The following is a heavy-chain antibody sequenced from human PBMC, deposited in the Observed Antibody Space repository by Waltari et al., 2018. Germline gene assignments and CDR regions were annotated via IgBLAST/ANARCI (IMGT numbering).Heavy chain of an antibody. Sequence: EVQLVESGGGLVEPGGSLRPSCAASGFTFDTYAMHWVRQAPGKGLEYVSAISSNGGNTYYANSVKGRCTISRDNSKNTLYLQMGSLRAEDMAVYYCARGQSSGAPDYWGQGTLVTVSS. J-gene: IGHJ4*02. CDR2: ISSNGGNT. D-gene: IGHD3-10*01. V-gene: IGHV3-64*01. CDR1: GFTFDTYA. CDR3: ARGQSSGAPDY.